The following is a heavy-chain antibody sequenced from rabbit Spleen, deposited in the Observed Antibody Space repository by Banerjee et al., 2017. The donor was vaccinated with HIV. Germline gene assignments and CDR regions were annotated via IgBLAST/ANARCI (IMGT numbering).Heavy chain of an antibody. D-gene: IGHD6-1*01. CDR2: IDTGSRDFT. Sequence: QEQLEESGGGLVKPEGSLTLTCTASGFDFSAYTFMCWVRQAPGKGLEWIACIDTGSRDFTYYASWAKGRFTISKTSSTTVTLQMASLTAADTAAYFCARGYDGYSYAINLWGPGTLVTVS. V-gene: IGHV1S45*01. J-gene: IGHJ4*01. CDR1: GFDFSAYTF. CDR3: ARGYDGYSYAINL.